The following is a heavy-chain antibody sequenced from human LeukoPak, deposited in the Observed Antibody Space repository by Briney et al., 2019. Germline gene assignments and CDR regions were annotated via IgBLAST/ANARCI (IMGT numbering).Heavy chain of an antibody. D-gene: IGHD4-23*01. J-gene: IGHJ4*02. Sequence: SSETLSLTCAVYGGSFSGYYWSWIRQPPGKGLEWIGEINHSGSTNYNPSLKSRVTISVDTSKNQFSLKLSSVTAADTAVYYCARGWYGGNSYFDYWGQGTLVTVSS. CDR2: INHSGST. V-gene: IGHV4-34*01. CDR1: GGSFSGYY. CDR3: ARGWYGGNSYFDY.